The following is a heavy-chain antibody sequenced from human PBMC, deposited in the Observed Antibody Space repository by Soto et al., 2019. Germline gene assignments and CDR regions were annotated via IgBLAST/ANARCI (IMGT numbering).Heavy chain of an antibody. D-gene: IGHD3-10*01. V-gene: IGHV4-39*01. CDR3: ARQSEYYYASGRAAPLYGMDV. CDR1: GGSISSISSY. CDR2: VYSSGST. Sequence: QLQLQESGPGLVKPSETLSLTCTVSGGSISSISSYWGWIRQPPGKGLEWIGNVYSSGSTYSNPSHRSRLPISADTSKNQFSLKLSSVTAADTAVYFCARQSEYYYASGRAAPLYGMDVWGQGTTVTVSS. J-gene: IGHJ6*02.